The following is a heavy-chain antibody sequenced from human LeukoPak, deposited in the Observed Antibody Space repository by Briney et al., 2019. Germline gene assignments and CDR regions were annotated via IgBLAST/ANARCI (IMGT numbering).Heavy chain of an antibody. J-gene: IGHJ4*02. D-gene: IGHD6-13*01. CDR3: ARGIAAAGTRRSQNFDY. CDR1: GFTSSSYW. V-gene: IGHV3-7*01. CDR2: IKQDGSEK. Sequence: GGSLRLSCAASGFTSSSYWMSWVRQAPGKGLEWVANIKQDGSEKYYVDSVKGRFTISRDNAKNSLYLQMNSLRAEDTAVYYCARGIAAAGTRRSQNFDYWGQGTLVTVSS.